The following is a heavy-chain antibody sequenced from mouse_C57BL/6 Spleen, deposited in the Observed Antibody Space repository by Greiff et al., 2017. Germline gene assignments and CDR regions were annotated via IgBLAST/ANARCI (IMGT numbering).Heavy chain of an antibody. D-gene: IGHD1-1*01. CDR2: ISYDGSN. Sequence: EVQLQESGPGLVKPSQSLSLTCSVTGYSITSGYYWNWIRQFPGNKLEWMGYISYDGSNNYNPSLKNRISITRDTSKNQFFLKLNSVTTEDTATYYCASIYGSSRRGYFDYWGQGTTLTVSS. V-gene: IGHV3-6*01. J-gene: IGHJ2*01. CDR3: ASIYGSSRRGYFDY. CDR1: GYSITSGYY.